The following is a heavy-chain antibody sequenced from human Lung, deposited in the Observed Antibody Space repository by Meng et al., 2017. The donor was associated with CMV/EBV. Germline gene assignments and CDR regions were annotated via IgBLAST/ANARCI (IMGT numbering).Heavy chain of an antibody. J-gene: IGHJ4*02. Sequence: GGPXRPXXAAFGFTFAGYAMSWVRQAPGRGREWVSIITSSGGSTYYAESVKGRFTISRDNFNHTLYLQMNGLRAEDTTVYYCANQLEILTGYPYFDSWGQGAXVTVSS. CDR2: ITSSGGST. CDR3: ANQLEILTGYPYFDS. CDR1: GFTFAGYA. D-gene: IGHD3-9*01. V-gene: IGHV3-23*01.